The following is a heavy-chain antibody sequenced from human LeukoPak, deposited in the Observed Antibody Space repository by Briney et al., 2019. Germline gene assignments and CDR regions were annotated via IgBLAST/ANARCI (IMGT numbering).Heavy chain of an antibody. CDR1: GGSISSGAYY. D-gene: IGHD2-2*01. CDR3: ARDGGYCSSTSCLLFDY. V-gene: IGHV4-30-4*08. Sequence: PSETLSLTCTVSGGSISSGAYYWRWIRQPPGKGLEWIGYIYYSGSTYYNPSLKSRVTISVDTSKNQFSLKLSSVTAADTAVYYCARDGGYCSSTSCLLFDYWGQGTLVTVSS. J-gene: IGHJ4*02. CDR2: IYYSGST.